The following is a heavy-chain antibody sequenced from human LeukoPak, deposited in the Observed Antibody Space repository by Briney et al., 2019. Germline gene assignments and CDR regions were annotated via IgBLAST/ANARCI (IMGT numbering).Heavy chain of an antibody. D-gene: IGHD2-15*01. CDR3: AKDSVVVVAATPDY. V-gene: IGHV3-23*01. J-gene: IGHJ4*02. Sequence: GGSLRLSCAASGFTFSSYAMSWVRQAPGKGLEWVSAISGSGGSTYYADSVKGRFTISRDNSKNTLYLQMNSLRAEDTAVYYCAKDSVVVVAATPDYWRQETLVTVSS. CDR2: ISGSGGST. CDR1: GFTFSSYA.